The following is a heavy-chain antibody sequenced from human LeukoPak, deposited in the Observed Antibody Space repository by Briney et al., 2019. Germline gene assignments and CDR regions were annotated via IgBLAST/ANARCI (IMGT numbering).Heavy chain of an antibody. CDR2: INNDGSRT. J-gene: IGHJ5*02. V-gene: IGHV3-74*01. CDR1: GFTFSSHW. Sequence: PGGSLRLSCAASGFTFSSHWMHWVRQTPGKGLVRVSRINNDGSRTDYADSVKGRFTISRDNAKNTLYLEMNSLRAEDTAVYYCVRDFAVKVATYNWFDPWGQGTLVTVSS. D-gene: IGHD5-12*01. CDR3: VRDFAVKVATYNWFDP.